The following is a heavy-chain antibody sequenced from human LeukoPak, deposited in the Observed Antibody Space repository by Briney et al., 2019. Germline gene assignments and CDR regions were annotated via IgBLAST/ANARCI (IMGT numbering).Heavy chain of an antibody. CDR2: IFSNDEK. Sequence: ESGPVLVKPTETLTLTCTVSGFSLSSAKLGVTWIRQPPGKALEWLAHIFSNDEKSYSASLKTRLTISQDTSKSQVVLTITNMDPVDTATYYCARIPKYSRGLDPWGQGTLVTVSS. CDR1: GFSLSSAKLG. J-gene: IGHJ5*02. CDR3: ARIPKYSRGLDP. V-gene: IGHV2-26*01. D-gene: IGHD6-13*01.